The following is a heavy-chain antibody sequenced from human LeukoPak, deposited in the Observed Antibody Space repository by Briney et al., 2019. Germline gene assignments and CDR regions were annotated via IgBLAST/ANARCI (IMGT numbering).Heavy chain of an antibody. CDR1: GYTFTSYD. V-gene: IGHV1-8*01. Sequence: ASVKVSCKASGYTFTSYDIDWVRQATGQGLEWMGWMNSNSGNTGSAQRFQGRVTMTRNTSISTAYMELSSLRSEDTAVYYCARGRTTVTEDYWGQGTLVTVSS. CDR2: MNSNSGNT. CDR3: ARGRTTVTEDY. J-gene: IGHJ4*02. D-gene: IGHD4-17*01.